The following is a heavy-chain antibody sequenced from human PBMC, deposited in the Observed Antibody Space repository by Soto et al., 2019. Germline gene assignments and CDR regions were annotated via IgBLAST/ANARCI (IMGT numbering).Heavy chain of an antibody. Sequence: GASVKVSCKASGYTFTSYAMHWVRQAPGQRLEWMGWINAGNGNTKYSQKFQGRVTITRDTSASTAYMELSSLRSEYTAVYYCARDGIGGQQLVSFRLNWFDPWGQGTLVTVSS. CDR2: INAGNGNT. CDR1: GYTFTSYA. D-gene: IGHD6-13*01. CDR3: ARDGIGGQQLVSFRLNWFDP. J-gene: IGHJ5*02. V-gene: IGHV1-3*01.